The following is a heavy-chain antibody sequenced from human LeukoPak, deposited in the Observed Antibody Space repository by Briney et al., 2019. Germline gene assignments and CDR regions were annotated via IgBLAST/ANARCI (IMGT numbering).Heavy chain of an antibody. CDR2: IKEDGSEK. V-gene: IGHV3-7*01. J-gene: IGHJ4*02. CDR3: ARSRTAYYNVYADF. D-gene: IGHD1-26*01. Sequence: GGSLRLSCVASGFTFSSYWMSWFRQAPGKRLEWVANIKEDGSEKYYADYVKGRFTISRDNAKNSLSLQMSSLRDEDTAVFYCARSRTAYYNVYADFWGQGTLVTVSS. CDR1: GFTFSSYW.